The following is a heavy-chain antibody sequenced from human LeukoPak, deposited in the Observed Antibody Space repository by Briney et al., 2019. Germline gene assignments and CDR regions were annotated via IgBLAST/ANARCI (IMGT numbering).Heavy chain of an antibody. V-gene: IGHV4-61*08. CDR3: ARASSGYCSSTSCYTPDY. D-gene: IGHD2-2*02. J-gene: IGHJ4*02. CDR1: GGSISSSDYY. Sequence: SETLSLTCTVSGGSISSSDYYWGWLRQPPGKGLEWIGYIYYSGSTNYNPSLKSRVTISVDTSKNQFSLKLSSVTAADTAVYYCARASSGYCSSTSCYTPDYWGQGTLVTVSS. CDR2: IYYSGST.